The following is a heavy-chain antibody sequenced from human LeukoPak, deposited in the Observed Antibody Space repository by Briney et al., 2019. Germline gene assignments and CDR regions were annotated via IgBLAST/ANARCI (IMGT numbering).Heavy chain of an antibody. CDR2: IIPIFGTA. CDR1: GGTFSSYA. Sequence: SVKVSCKASGGTFSSYAISWVRQAPGQGLEWMGGIIPIFGTANYAQKFQGRVTITADESASTAYMELSSLRSEDTAVYYCASGLWSVSSNQIWGQGTLVTVSS. CDR3: ASGLWSVSSNQI. D-gene: IGHD2-21*01. J-gene: IGHJ4*02. V-gene: IGHV1-69*13.